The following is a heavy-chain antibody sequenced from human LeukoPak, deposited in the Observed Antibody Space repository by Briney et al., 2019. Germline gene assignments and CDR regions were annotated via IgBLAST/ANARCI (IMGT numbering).Heavy chain of an antibody. Sequence: SQTLSLTCAISGDSVSSNSAALNWIRQTPSRGLEWLGRTYYRSKWYNDYAVSVKSRITINPDTSKNQFSLQLNSVTPEDTAVYYYARDPDFYDSSGYYDDYFDYWGQGTLVTVSS. CDR3: ARDPDFYDSSGYYDDYFDY. CDR2: TYYRSKWYN. J-gene: IGHJ4*02. D-gene: IGHD3-22*01. V-gene: IGHV6-1*01. CDR1: GDSVSSNSAA.